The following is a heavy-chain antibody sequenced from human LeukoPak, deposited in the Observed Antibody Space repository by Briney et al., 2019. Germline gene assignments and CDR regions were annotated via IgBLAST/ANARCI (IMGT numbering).Heavy chain of an antibody. J-gene: IGHJ4*02. CDR2: IWYDGSNK. CDR3: AKDFSGSYLDY. CDR1: GFTFSGSP. V-gene: IGHV3-33*06. D-gene: IGHD1-26*01. Sequence: GGSLRLSCAASGFTFSGSPMHWVRQAPGKGLEWVAVIWYDGSNKYYADSVKGRFTISRDNSKNTLYLQMNSLRAEDTAVYYCAKDFSGSYLDYWGQGTLVTVSS.